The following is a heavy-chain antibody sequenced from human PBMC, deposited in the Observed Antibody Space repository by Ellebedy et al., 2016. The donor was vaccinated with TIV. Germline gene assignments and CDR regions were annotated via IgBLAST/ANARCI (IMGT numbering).Heavy chain of an antibody. Sequence: PGGSLRLSCLASGFAFSSYKLHWVRQAPGRGLEYVSSIDANGNNPCYADSVKGRFTVSRDSSKKTLFLQMNSLSSDDTAVYYCVRGGRDWNGEWPDCFDFWGQGALVTVSS. D-gene: IGHD1-1*01. J-gene: IGHJ4*02. V-gene: IGHV3-64D*06. CDR3: VRGGRDWNGEWPDCFDF. CDR1: GFAFSSYK. CDR2: IDANGNNP.